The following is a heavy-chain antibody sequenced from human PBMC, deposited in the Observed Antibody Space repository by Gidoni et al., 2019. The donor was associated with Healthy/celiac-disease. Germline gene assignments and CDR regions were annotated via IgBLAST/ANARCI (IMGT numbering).Heavy chain of an antibody. J-gene: IGHJ4*02. CDR2: IRSSGSTI. Sequence: QVQLVESGVGLVKPGWSLRLSCAASGFTFSDYYMSWIRQAPGKGLEWVSYIRSSGSTIYYAGSVKGRFTISRDNAKNSLYLQMYSLRAEDTAVYYCAVYGSGSFYFDPFDYWGQGTLVTVSS. V-gene: IGHV3-11*01. CDR1: GFTFSDYY. CDR3: AVYGSGSFYFDPFDY. D-gene: IGHD3-10*01.